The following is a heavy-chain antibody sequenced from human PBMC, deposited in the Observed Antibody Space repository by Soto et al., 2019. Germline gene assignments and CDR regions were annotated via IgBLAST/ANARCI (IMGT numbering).Heavy chain of an antibody. Sequence: QVQLQESGPGLVKPSETLSLTCTVSGGSISSYYWSWIRQPPGKGLEWIGYIDYSGSTNYNPSLKSRVTISVDTSKNQFSLKLSSVTAADTAVYYCARTKTTVNYYYYMDVWGKGTTVTVSS. CDR2: IDYSGST. D-gene: IGHD4-17*01. CDR1: GGSISSYY. J-gene: IGHJ6*03. V-gene: IGHV4-59*01. CDR3: ARTKTTVNYYYYMDV.